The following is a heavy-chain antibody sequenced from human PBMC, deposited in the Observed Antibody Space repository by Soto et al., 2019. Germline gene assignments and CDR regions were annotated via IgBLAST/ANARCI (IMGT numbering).Heavy chain of an antibody. CDR2: INAGNGNT. CDR3: ARDSSALLWFGELSSYFDY. V-gene: IGHV1-3*01. J-gene: IGHJ4*02. Sequence: QVQLVQSGAEVKKPGASVKVSCKASGYTFTSYAMHWVRQAPGQRLEWMGWINAGNGNTKYSQKFQGRVTITRDTSASTAYMELSGLRSEDTAVYYCARDSSALLWFGELSSYFDYWGQGTLVTVSS. CDR1: GYTFTSYA. D-gene: IGHD3-10*01.